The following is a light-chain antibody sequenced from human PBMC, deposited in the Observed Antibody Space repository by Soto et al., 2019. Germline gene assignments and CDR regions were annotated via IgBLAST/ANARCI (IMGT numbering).Light chain of an antibody. CDR1: QSVSSSY. Sequence: EIVLTQSPGTLSLSPGERATLSCRASQSVSSSYLAWYQQKPGQAPRLLIYGASSMATGIHDRFRGSGSGTDFTLTISRLEPEDFAVYYFQQYGSSPPFGQGTRLEIK. V-gene: IGKV3-20*01. CDR3: QQYGSSPP. J-gene: IGKJ5*01. CDR2: GAS.